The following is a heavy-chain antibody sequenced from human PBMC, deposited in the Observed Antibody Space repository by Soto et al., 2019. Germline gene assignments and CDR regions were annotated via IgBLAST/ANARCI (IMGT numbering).Heavy chain of an antibody. CDR1: GFTFSNYP. V-gene: IGHV3-23*01. J-gene: IGHJ6*02. CDR3: ANRPQYSTSRFYSSGTDV. D-gene: IGHD1-26*01. CDR2: ITESGDKT. Sequence: GGSLRLSCEPSGFTFSNYPLTWVRLAPGKGLEWVSTITESGDKTVYADSVKGRFTISRDSSKNTLFLQMTNLSVDDTAVYYCANRPQYSTSRFYSSGTDVWGQGTTVTVSS.